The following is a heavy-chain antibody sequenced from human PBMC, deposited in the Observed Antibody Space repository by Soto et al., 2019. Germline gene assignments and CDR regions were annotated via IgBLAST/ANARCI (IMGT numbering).Heavy chain of an antibody. Sequence: PSETLSLTCTVSGGSISSYYWSWIRQPPGKGLEWIGYIYYSGSTNYNPSLKSRVTISVDTSKNQFSLKLSSVTAADTAVYYCARWVLWFGELSSSWFDPLGQGTLVTVS. V-gene: IGHV4-59*08. CDR3: ARWVLWFGELSSSWFDP. D-gene: IGHD3-10*01. CDR2: IYYSGST. J-gene: IGHJ5*02. CDR1: GGSISSYY.